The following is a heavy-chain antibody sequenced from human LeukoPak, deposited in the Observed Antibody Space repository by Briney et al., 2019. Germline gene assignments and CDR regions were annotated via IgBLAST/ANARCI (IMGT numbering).Heavy chain of an antibody. J-gene: IGHJ4*02. CDR3: ARGDGSFSTSFDY. CDR2: IHYSGST. V-gene: IGHV4-34*01. D-gene: IGHD1-26*01. Sequence: SETLSLTCAVYGGSFSGYYWGWIRQPPGKGLEWIASIHYSGSTYYNPSLKSRVTISVDTSKNQFSLNLNSVTAADTAVYYCARGDGSFSTSFDYWGQGTLVTVSS. CDR1: GGSFSGYY.